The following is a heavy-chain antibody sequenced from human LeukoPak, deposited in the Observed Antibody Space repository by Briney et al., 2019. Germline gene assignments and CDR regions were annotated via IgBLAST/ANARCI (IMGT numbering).Heavy chain of an antibody. CDR2: ISWNSGSI. V-gene: IGHV3-9*01. CDR3: ARDPSISSSWYRPAWASDY. J-gene: IGHJ4*02. D-gene: IGHD6-13*01. CDR1: GFTFDDYA. Sequence: GGSLRLSCAASGFTFDDYAMHWVRKAPGKGLEWVSGISWNSGSIGYADSVKGRFTISRDNAKNSLYLQMNSLRAEDTAVYYCARDPSISSSWYRPAWASDYWGQGTLVTVSS.